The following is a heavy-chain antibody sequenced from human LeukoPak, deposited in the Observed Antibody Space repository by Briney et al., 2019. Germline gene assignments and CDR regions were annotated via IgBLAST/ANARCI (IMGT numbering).Heavy chain of an antibody. V-gene: IGHV1-18*01. CDR1: GYTFTNYG. Sequence: GASVKVSCTASGYTFTNYGITWVRQAPGQGLEWMGWISAYNGNTDYAQKLQGRVTMTIDTSKSTAYMELRSLRSDDTAVYYCARVGEYCTGGSCLDYWGQGTLVTVSS. D-gene: IGHD2-15*01. CDR3: ARVGEYCTGGSCLDY. J-gene: IGHJ4*02. CDR2: ISAYNGNT.